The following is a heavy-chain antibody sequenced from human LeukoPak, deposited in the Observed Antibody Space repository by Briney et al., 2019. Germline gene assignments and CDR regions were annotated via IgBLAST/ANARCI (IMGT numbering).Heavy chain of an antibody. CDR3: ARGPTIVVVPAAINV. V-gene: IGHV3-23*01. CDR2: ISGSGGST. D-gene: IGHD2-2*01. Sequence: GGSLRLSCAASGFTFSSYAMSWVRQAPGKGLEWVSAISGSGGSTYYADSVKGRFTISRDNSKNTLYLQMNSLRAGDTAVYYCARGPTIVVVPAAINVWGQGTTVTVSS. J-gene: IGHJ6*02. CDR1: GFTFSSYA.